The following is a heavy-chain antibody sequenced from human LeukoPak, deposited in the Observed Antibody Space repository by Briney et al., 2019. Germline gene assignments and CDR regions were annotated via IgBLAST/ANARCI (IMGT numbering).Heavy chain of an antibody. Sequence: GESLKISCKTSGYVFIRHWIGWVRQVPGKGLEWMGVIHPEDSFARYNPAFEGQVTLSVDESASIAYLQLSSLRASDTAIHYCARQNHYYYYMDVWGRGTTVLVSS. V-gene: IGHV5-51*01. J-gene: IGHJ6*03. CDR2: IHPEDSFA. CDR3: ARQNHYYYYMDV. CDR1: GYVFIRHW.